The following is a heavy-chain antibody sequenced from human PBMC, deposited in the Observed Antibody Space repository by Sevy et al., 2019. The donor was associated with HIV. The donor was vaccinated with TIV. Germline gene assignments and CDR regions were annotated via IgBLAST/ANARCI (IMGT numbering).Heavy chain of an antibody. CDR2: ISSSGSTI. D-gene: IGHD6-13*01. J-gene: IGHJ4*02. V-gene: IGHV3-11*01. CDR3: AGSSSSRRPFDY. Sequence: GGSLRLSCAASGFTFSDYYMSWIRQAPGKGLEWISYISSSGSTIYYADSVKGRFTISRDNAKNSLYLQMNSLRAEDTAVYYCAGSSSSRRPFDYWGQGTLVTVSS. CDR1: GFTFSDYY.